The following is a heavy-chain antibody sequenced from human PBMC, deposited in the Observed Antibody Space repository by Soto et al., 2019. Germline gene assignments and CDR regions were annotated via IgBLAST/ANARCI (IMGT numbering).Heavy chain of an antibody. CDR1: GDSISSYY. V-gene: IGHV4-59*01. D-gene: IGHD6-6*01. CDR3: ARVSSVAAPGGDYYYYMDV. J-gene: IGHJ6*03. Sequence: PSETLSLTCTVSGDSISSYYWSWIRQPPGKGLEWIGYIYYSGSTNYNPSLKSRVTTSVDTSKNQFSLKLSSVTAADTAVYYCARVSSVAAPGGDYYYYMDVWGKGTTVTVSS. CDR2: IYYSGST.